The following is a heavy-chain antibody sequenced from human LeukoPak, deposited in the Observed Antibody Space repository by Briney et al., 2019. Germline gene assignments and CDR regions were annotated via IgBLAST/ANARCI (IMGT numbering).Heavy chain of an antibody. J-gene: IGHJ5*02. D-gene: IGHD6-6*01. Sequence: ASVKVSCKASGGTFSSYAISWVRQAPGQGLEWMGRIIPIFGTANYAQKFQGRVTITTDESTSTAYMELSSLRSEDTAVYYCARDFGVYSSSRFDPWGQGTLVTVSS. V-gene: IGHV1-69*05. CDR1: GGTFSSYA. CDR3: ARDFGVYSSSRFDP. CDR2: IIPIFGTA.